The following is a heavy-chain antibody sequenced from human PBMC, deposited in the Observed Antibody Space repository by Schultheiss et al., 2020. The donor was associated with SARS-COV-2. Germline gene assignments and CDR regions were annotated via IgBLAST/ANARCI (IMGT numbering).Heavy chain of an antibody. D-gene: IGHD2-2*01. CDR1: GFTFSSYG. J-gene: IGHJ6*02. CDR3: AAPSPQLLTYYYYYGMDV. V-gene: IGHV3-48*04. Sequence: GGSLRLSCAASGFTFSSYGMHWVRQAPGKGLEWVSYISSSGSTIYYADSVKGRFTISRDNAKNSLYLQMNSLRAEDTAVYYCAAPSPQLLTYYYYYGMDVWGQGTTVTVSS. CDR2: ISSSGSTI.